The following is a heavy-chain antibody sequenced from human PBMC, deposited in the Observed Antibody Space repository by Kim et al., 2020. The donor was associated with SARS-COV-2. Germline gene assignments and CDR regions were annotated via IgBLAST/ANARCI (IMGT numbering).Heavy chain of an antibody. J-gene: IGHJ4*02. Sequence: SVKVSCKASGGTFSSYAISWVRQAPGQGLEWMGRIIPILGIANYAQKFQGRVTITADKSTSTAYMELSSLRSEDTAVYYCARVPYYYDSSGYFQDYWGQGTLVTVSS. V-gene: IGHV1-69*04. CDR2: IIPILGIA. D-gene: IGHD3-22*01. CDR1: GGTFSSYA. CDR3: ARVPYYYDSSGYFQDY.